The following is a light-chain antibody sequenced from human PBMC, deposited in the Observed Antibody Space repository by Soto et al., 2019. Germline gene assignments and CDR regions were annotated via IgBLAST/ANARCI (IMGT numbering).Light chain of an antibody. J-gene: IGLJ1*01. CDR1: SSDVGGYDY. CDR2: EIS. CDR3: SSYAGSNNCV. Sequence: HSGPTERRAASGCRGQWFTFPCTGTSSDVGGYDYVSWYQQHPGKAPKLILYEISERPSGVPDRFSGSKSGNTASLTVSGLQAEDEADYYCSSYAGSNNCVFGTGTKVTVL. V-gene: IGLV2-8*01.